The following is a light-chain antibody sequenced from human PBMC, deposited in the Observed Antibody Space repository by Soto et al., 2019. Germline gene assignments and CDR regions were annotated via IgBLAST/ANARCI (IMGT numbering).Light chain of an antibody. CDR2: GAS. CDR3: QQRSNWPPGT. Sequence: ENVLTQSPGTLSLSPGDRATLSCRASQSFSSSYLAWYQQKPGQAPRLLIYGASIRATGIPDRFSGSGSGTDFTLTISSLEPEDFAVYYCQQRSNWPPGTFGQGTRLEIK. CDR1: QSFSSSY. V-gene: IGKV3D-20*02. J-gene: IGKJ5*01.